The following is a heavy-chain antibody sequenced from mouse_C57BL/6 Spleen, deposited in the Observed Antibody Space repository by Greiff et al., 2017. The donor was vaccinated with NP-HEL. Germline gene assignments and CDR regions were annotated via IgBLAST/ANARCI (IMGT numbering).Heavy chain of an antibody. D-gene: IGHD1-1*02. CDR3: AREGSLWSFAY. J-gene: IGHJ3*01. Sequence: QVQLQQSGPELVKPGASVKISCKASGYAFSSSWMNWVKQRPGKGLEWIGRIYPGDGDTNYNGKFKGKATLTADKSSSTAYMQLSSLTSEDSAVYFCAREGSLWSFAYWGQGTLVTVSA. CDR2: IYPGDGDT. CDR1: GYAFSSSW. V-gene: IGHV1-82*01.